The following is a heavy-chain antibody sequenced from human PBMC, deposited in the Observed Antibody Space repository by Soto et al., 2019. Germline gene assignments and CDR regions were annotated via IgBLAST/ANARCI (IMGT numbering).Heavy chain of an antibody. CDR2: IYTSGST. D-gene: IGHD3-3*01. V-gene: IGHV4-4*07. CDR3: ARDNSDSPYYYYGMDV. J-gene: IGHJ6*02. CDR1: GGSISSYY. Sequence: PSETLSLTCTVSGGSISSYYWSWIRQPAGKGLEWIGRIYTSGSTNYNPSLKSRVTMSVDTSKNQFSLKLSSVTAADTAVYHCARDNSDSPYYYYGMDVWRQGTTVTVSS.